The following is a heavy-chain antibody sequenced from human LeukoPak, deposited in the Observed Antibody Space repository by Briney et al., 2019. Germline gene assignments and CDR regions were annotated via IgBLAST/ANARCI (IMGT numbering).Heavy chain of an antibody. CDR2: INPSGGST. D-gene: IGHD2-2*02. Sequence: ASVKVSCKASGYTFTSYYMHWVRQAPGQGLEWMGIINPSGGSTSYAQKFQGRVTMTRDTPTSTVYMELSSLRSEDTAVYYCARDLQYCSSTSCYIGEYYYYYYGMDVWGQGTTVTVSS. J-gene: IGHJ6*02. CDR3: ARDLQYCSSTSCYIGEYYYYYYGMDV. V-gene: IGHV1-46*01. CDR1: GYTFTSYY.